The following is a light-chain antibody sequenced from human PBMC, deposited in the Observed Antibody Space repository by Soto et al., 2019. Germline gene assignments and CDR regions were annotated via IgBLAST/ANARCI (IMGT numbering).Light chain of an antibody. Sequence: EIVLTQSPGTLSLSPRERATLACRASQSVSSSYLAWYQQKPGQAPRLLIYGASSRATGIPDRFSGSGSGTHFTLKISRVEAEDVGVYYCMQRVEFPLTFGGGTKVDIK. CDR2: GAS. J-gene: IGKJ4*01. CDR1: QSVSSSY. CDR3: MQRVEFPLT. V-gene: IGKV3-20*01.